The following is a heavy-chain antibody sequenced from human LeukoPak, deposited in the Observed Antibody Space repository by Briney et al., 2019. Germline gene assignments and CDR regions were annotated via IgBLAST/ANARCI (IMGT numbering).Heavy chain of an antibody. CDR1: GYSFTSYW. V-gene: IGHV5-51*01. J-gene: IGHJ5*02. D-gene: IGHD6-19*01. Sequence: GESLKISCKGSGYSFTSYWIGWVRQMPGKGLEWMGIIYPGDFDTRYSPSFQGQVTISADKSISTAYLQWSSLKASDAAMYYCARLPVRGIAVADNWFDPWGQGTLVTVSS. CDR2: IYPGDFDT. CDR3: ARLPVRGIAVADNWFDP.